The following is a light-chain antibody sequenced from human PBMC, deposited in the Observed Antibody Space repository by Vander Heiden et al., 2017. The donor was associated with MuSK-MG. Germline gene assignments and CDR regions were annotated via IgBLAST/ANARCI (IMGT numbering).Light chain of an antibody. V-gene: IGKV3-15*01. CDR2: GAS. J-gene: IGKJ1*01. CDR3: QQYNNWPPWT. CDR1: QRVSSN. Sequence: EIVTTQSPATLSVSPGERATHSCRASQRVSSNLAWSQQKPRQAPRLLIYGASTMATGIPARFSSSGSGTEFTITISSLQSEDFAVYYCQQYNNWPPWTFGQGTKVEIK.